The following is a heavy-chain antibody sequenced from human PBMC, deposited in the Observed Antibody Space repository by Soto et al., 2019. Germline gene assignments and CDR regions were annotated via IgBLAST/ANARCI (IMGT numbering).Heavy chain of an antibody. Sequence: EVQLVESGGDLVQPGGSLRLSCVASGFTFSPYWMSWVRQAPGRGLQWVATINNDGSEKYYADSVKGRFTISRDNARDSLYLPLTSLPAEDTAIYYCARGSNHDYWGQGTLVAVSS. J-gene: IGHJ4*02. V-gene: IGHV3-7*03. D-gene: IGHD2-8*01. CDR3: ARGSNHDY. CDR1: GFTFSPYW. CDR2: INNDGSEK.